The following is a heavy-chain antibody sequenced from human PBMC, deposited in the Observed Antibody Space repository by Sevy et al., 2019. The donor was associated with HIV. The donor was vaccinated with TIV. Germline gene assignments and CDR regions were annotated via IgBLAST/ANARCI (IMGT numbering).Heavy chain of an antibody. J-gene: IGHJ6*02. CDR1: GFTFSSYA. Sequence: GGSLRLSCAASGFTFSSYAMHWVRQAPGKGLEWLAVTSYDGSNKEYAHSVKGRFTISRDNSKKTLYLQMSSLRPEDTALYYCARDPTDFPSTYHLYGLDVWGQGTTVTVSS. CDR2: TSYDGSNK. V-gene: IGHV3-30-3*01. CDR3: ARDPTDFPSTYHLYGLDV. D-gene: IGHD3-3*01.